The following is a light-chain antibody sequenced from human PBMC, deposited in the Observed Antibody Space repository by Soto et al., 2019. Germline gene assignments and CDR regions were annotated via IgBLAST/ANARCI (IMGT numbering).Light chain of an antibody. CDR1: SSNIGSNY. CDR2: RNN. V-gene: IGLV1-47*01. J-gene: IGLJ7*01. Sequence: QSVLTQPPSASGTPGQRVTISCSGSSSNIGSNYVYWYQQLPGTVPKLLIYRNNQRPSGVPDRFSGSKSGTSASLAISGLRSEDEADYYCAAWDDSLSGAVFGGGTQLTVL. CDR3: AAWDDSLSGAV.